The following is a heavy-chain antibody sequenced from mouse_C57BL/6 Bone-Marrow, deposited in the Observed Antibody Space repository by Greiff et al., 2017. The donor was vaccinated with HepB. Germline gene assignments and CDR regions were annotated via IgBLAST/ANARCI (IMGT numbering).Heavy chain of an antibody. Sequence: EVQLVESGGDLVKPGGSLKLSCAASGFTFSSYGMSWVRQTPDKRLEWVATISSGGSYTYYPDSVKGRITIARDNAKNTLYLQMSSLKSEDTAMYYCARLLTRGYWGQGTTLTVSS. CDR3: ARLLTRGY. J-gene: IGHJ2*01. D-gene: IGHD1-1*01. CDR2: ISSGGSYT. CDR1: GFTFSSYG. V-gene: IGHV5-6*01.